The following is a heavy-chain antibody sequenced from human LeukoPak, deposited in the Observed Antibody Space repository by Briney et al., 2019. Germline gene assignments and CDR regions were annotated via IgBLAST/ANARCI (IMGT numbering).Heavy chain of an antibody. J-gene: IGHJ4*02. D-gene: IGHD2-15*01. CDR2: ISHDGSNN. CDR3: AKVRVGTAHFDY. V-gene: IGHV3-30*18. CDR1: GFTFSNYG. Sequence: GGSLRLSCAASGFTFSNYGMHWVRQAPGKGLEWVVVISHDGSNNNYADSVKGRFTISRDNSKNTLYLQMNSLRPEDTAVYYCAKVRVGTAHFDYWGQGTLVTVSS.